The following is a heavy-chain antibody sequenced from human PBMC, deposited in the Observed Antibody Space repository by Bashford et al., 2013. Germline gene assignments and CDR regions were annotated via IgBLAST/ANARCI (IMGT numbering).Heavy chain of an antibody. Sequence: PSVKVSCKASGFTFTSSAMQWVRQARGQRLEWIGWIVVGSGNTNYAQKFQERVTITRDMSTSTAYMELSSLRSEDTAVYYCAAAMVDYDILTGYGYFDYWGQGTLVTVSS. CDR3: AAAMVDYDILTGYGYFDY. J-gene: IGHJ4*02. D-gene: IGHD3-9*01. CDR2: IVVGSGNT. V-gene: IGHV1-58*02. CDR1: GFTFTSSA.